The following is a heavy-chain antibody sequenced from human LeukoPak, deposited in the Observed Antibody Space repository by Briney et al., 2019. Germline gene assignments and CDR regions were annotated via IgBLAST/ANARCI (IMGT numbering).Heavy chain of an antibody. CDR1: GFTFSTYA. Sequence: PGGSLRLSCAASGFTFSTYAMHWVRQAPGKGLEWVAGISYDGSNQYYADSVKGRFTISRDNSKNTLFLLMNNLRAGDTAVYYCARAVPHLVRGVNYYYYYMDVWGKGTTVTISS. J-gene: IGHJ6*03. CDR3: ARAVPHLVRGVNYYYYYMDV. CDR2: ISYDGSNQ. D-gene: IGHD3-10*01. V-gene: IGHV3-30*04.